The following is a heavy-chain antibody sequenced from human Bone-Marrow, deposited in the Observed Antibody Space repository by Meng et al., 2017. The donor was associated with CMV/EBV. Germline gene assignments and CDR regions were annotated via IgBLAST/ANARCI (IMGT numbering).Heavy chain of an antibody. D-gene: IGHD6-13*01. CDR1: GFTFSSYA. Sequence: GESLKISCAASGFTFSSYAMNWVRQAPGKGLEWVSSISSSSNHIYYADSMKGRFTISRDNSKNTLYLQMNSLRAEDTAVYYCARDRPYSSPDKYYYYYGMDVWGQGTTVTVSS. CDR3: ARDRPYSSPDKYYYYYGMDV. CDR2: ISSSSNHI. J-gene: IGHJ6*02. V-gene: IGHV3-21*01.